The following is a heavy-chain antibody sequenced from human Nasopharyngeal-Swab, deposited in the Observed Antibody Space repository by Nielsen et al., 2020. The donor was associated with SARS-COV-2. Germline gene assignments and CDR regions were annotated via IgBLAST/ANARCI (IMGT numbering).Heavy chain of an antibody. J-gene: IGHJ4*02. CDR2: INTNTGNP. V-gene: IGHV7-4-1*02. D-gene: IGHD1-26*01. Sequence: WVRQAPGQGLEWMGWINTNTGNPTYAQGFTGRSVFSLDTSVSTAYLQISSLKAEDTAVYYCARVGRQYYFDYWGQGTLVTVSS. CDR3: ARVGRQYYFDY.